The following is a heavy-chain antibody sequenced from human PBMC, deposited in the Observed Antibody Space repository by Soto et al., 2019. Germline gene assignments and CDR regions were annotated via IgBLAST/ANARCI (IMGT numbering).Heavy chain of an antibody. CDR1: GDSVSSNSAA. J-gene: IGHJ5*02. CDR3: ARDEVVAAAGTNWFDP. D-gene: IGHD6-13*01. Sequence: SQTLSLTCAISGDSVSSNSAAWNWIRQSPSRGLEWLGRTYYRSKWYNDYAVSVKSRITINPDTSKNQFSLQLNSVTPEDTAVYYCARDEVVAAAGTNWFDPWGQGTLVTVSS. CDR2: TYYRSKWYN. V-gene: IGHV6-1*01.